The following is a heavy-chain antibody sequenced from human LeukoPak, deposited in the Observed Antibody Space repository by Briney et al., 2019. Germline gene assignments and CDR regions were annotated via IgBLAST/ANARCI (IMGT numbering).Heavy chain of an antibody. CDR2: INHSGST. D-gene: IGHD6-19*01. V-gene: IGHV4-34*01. Sequence: SETLSLTCAVYGGSFGGYYWSWIRQPPGKGLEWIGEINHSGSTNYNPSLKSRVTISVDTSKNQFSLKLSSVTAADTAVYYCVRVIRADLDLVYSSGWFDYWGQGTLVTVSS. J-gene: IGHJ4*02. CDR3: VRVIRADLDLVYSSGWFDY. CDR1: GGSFGGYY.